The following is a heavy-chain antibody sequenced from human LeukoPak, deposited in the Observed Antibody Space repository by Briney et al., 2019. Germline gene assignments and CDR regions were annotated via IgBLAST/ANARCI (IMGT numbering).Heavy chain of an antibody. V-gene: IGHV4-39*01. Sequence: SETLPLTCTVSGGSINSGTYYWGWVRQPPGKGLEWIGTIYYSGNTYYNPSLKSRVTISIDTSKNQFSLKLSSVTAADTAVYYCARQGGWGGALSFFDSWGQGTLVTVSS. D-gene: IGHD3-16*01. J-gene: IGHJ4*02. CDR3: ARQGGWGGALSFFDS. CDR2: IYYSGNT. CDR1: GGSINSGTYY.